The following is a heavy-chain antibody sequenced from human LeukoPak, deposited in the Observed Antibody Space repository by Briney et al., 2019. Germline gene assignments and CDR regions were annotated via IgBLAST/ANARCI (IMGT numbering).Heavy chain of an antibody. D-gene: IGHD4-17*01. Sequence: GESLNISWKCSGYSFTSYWIGWVRQLPGKGLEWMGIIYPGDSDTRYSPSFQGQVTISADKSISTAYLQWSSLKASDTAMYYCARSPTVTHDAFDIWGQGTMVTVSS. CDR2: IYPGDSDT. V-gene: IGHV5-51*01. CDR3: ARSPTVTHDAFDI. CDR1: GYSFTSYW. J-gene: IGHJ3*02.